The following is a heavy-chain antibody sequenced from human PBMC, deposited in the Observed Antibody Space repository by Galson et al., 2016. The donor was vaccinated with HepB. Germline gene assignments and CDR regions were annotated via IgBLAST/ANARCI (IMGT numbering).Heavy chain of an antibody. V-gene: IGHV3-7*01. CDR3: VRSIDS. J-gene: IGHJ4*02. CDR1: GFTFSTYY. Sequence: SLRLSCAASGFTFSTYYMIWVRQVPGKGPECVAIISPDGNDKFYADSVRGRFTVSRDNAKNSLYLQMNSLRAEDTAVYYSVRSIDSWGQGTLVTVSS. CDR2: ISPDGNDK.